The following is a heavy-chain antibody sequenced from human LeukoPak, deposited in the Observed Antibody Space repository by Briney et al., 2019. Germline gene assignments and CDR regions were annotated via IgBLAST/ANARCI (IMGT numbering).Heavy chain of an antibody. V-gene: IGHV1-46*01. CDR2: INPSDGKT. CDR3: AREIGPRQLHLWGSAFDY. Sequence: ASVKVSCKASGYSFTTYGISWVRQAPGQGLEWMGIINPSDGKTSYAQKFQGRVTMTRDTSTSTVYMELSSLRPEDTAVYYCAREIGPRQLHLWGSAFDYWGQGTLVTVSS. D-gene: IGHD5-18*01. CDR1: GYSFTTYG. J-gene: IGHJ4*02.